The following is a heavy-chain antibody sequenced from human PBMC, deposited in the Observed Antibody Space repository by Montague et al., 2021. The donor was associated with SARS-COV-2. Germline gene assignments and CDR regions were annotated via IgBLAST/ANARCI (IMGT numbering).Heavy chain of an antibody. J-gene: IGHJ4*02. CDR1: GYSFNSNW. V-gene: IGHV5-51*01. D-gene: IGHD6-13*01. CDR3: ARLGGSSWYYFDY. CDR2: IYPGDSDT. Sequence: QSVAEVKTPGESLKISCKGSGYSFNSNWIGWVRQMPGKGLEWMGVIYPGDSDTRYSPSFQGQVTISADKSISTAYLQWSSLMASDTAMYFCARLGGSSWYYFDYWGQGTLVTVSS.